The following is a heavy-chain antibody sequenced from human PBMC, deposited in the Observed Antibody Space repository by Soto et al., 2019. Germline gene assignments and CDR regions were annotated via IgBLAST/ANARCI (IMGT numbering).Heavy chain of an antibody. CDR1: GFSVSICY. D-gene: IGHD3-16*02. CDR2: IHSDGTT. V-gene: IGHV3-53*01. Sequence: GGSLRLSCAASGFSVSICYVTWVRQAPGKGLEWVSIIHSDGTTYYADSVKGRFTMSRDNSKNTVYLQMNSLRGEDTAAYYCARVRYSSFDFWGQGTLVTVSS. J-gene: IGHJ4*02. CDR3: ARVRYSSFDF.